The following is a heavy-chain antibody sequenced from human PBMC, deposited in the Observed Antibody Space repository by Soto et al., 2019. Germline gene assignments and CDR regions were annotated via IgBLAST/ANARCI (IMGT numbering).Heavy chain of an antibody. CDR3: AGGGDSLLVDY. V-gene: IGHV4-31*03. CDR2: IHNSGST. Sequence: QVQLQESGPGLVKPSQTLSLTCTVSGRSSDSGGYYWSWIRQHPGKGLEWIGYIHNSGSTYNSPSLKSRVTVSLGGSKNHFSLNLSCITAAYTSVCYYAGGGDSLLVDYWGQGTLVTVSS. CDR1: GRSSDSGGYY. J-gene: IGHJ4*02. D-gene: IGHD1-26*01.